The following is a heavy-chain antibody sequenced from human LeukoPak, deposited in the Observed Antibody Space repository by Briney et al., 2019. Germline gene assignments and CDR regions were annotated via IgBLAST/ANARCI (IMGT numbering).Heavy chain of an antibody. CDR1: GYTFTSYD. Sequence: VASVKVSCKASGYTFTSYDINWVRQATGQGLEWMGWMNPNSGNTGYAQKFQGRVTMTRNTSISTAYMELSSLRSEDTAVYYCARDCWHYDILTGDRGWFDPWGQGTLVTVSS. D-gene: IGHD3-9*01. J-gene: IGHJ5*02. CDR2: MNPNSGNT. V-gene: IGHV1-8*01. CDR3: ARDCWHYDILTGDRGWFDP.